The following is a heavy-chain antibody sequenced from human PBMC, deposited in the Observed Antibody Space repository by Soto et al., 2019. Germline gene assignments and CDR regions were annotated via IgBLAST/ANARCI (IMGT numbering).Heavy chain of an antibody. CDR3: ARGHGLRYFVWLLSEFDY. D-gene: IGHD3-9*01. Sequence: SVKLYCKAFVCGFSVYPISWVRQAPGKGLEWMGGIIPIFGTANYAQKFQGRVTITADESTSTAYMELSSLRSEDTAVYYCARGHGLRYFVWLLSEFDYWGQGTLVTVSS. V-gene: IGHV1-69*01. CDR1: VCGFSVYP. J-gene: IGHJ4*02. CDR2: IIPIFGTA.